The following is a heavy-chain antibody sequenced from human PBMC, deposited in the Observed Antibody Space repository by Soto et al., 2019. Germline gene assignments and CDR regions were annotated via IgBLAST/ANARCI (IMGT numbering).Heavy chain of an antibody. CDR1: GFTFSSYG. Sequence: GGSLRLSCAASGFTFSSYGMHWVRQAPGKGLEWVAVISYDGSNKYYADSVKGRFTISRDNSKNTLYLQMNSLRAEDTAVYYCARTQRESGGSSIDYWGQGTLVTVSS. CDR3: ARTQRESGGSSIDY. D-gene: IGHD2-15*01. J-gene: IGHJ4*02. V-gene: IGHV3-30*03. CDR2: ISYDGSNK.